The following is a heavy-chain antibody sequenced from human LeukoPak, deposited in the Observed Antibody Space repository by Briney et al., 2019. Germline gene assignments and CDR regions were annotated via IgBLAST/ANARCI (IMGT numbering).Heavy chain of an antibody. Sequence: GRSLRLSCAASGFMFSSYAMTWVRQAPGKGLEWVSAISGSGGSTHYADSVKGRFTISRDNSKNTLYLQMNSLKAEDTAVYYCAKETVVVVAATPDAFDIWGQGTMVTVSS. CDR3: AKETVVVVAATPDAFDI. CDR2: ISGSGGST. V-gene: IGHV3-23*01. CDR1: GFMFSSYA. D-gene: IGHD2-15*01. J-gene: IGHJ3*02.